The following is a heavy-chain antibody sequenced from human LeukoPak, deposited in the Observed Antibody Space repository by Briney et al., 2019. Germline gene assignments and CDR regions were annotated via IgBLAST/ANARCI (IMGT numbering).Heavy chain of an antibody. D-gene: IGHD7-27*01. Sequence: GGSLRLSCTVSGFTFGDYAINWVRQAPEKGLEWVGFIRSKAFGETAEYAASVKGRFTISRDDSKSIAYLQMNSLKTEDTAVYYCTRDRGSSTLGDYWGQGTLVTVSS. CDR1: GFTFGDYA. CDR3: TRDRGSSTLGDY. V-gene: IGHV3-49*04. J-gene: IGHJ4*02. CDR2: IRSKAFGETA.